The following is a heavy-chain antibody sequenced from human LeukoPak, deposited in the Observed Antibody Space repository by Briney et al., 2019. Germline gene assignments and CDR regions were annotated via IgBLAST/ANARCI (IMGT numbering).Heavy chain of an antibody. CDR2: ISGTGSTI. D-gene: IGHD6-19*01. V-gene: IGHV3-11*01. CDR1: GFTFSDNY. CDR3: AKDSDSYSSGWYGY. Sequence: TGGSLRLTCAASGFTFSDNYMSWIRQAPGKGLEWVSYISGTGSTIYYADSVKGRFTISRDNSKNTLYLQMNSLRAEDTAVYYCAKDSDSYSSGWYGYWGQGTLVTVSS. J-gene: IGHJ4*02.